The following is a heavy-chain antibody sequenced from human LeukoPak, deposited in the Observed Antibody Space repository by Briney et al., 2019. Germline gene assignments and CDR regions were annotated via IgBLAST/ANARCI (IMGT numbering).Heavy chain of an antibody. D-gene: IGHD4-17*01. CDR2: IYTSGST. V-gene: IGHV4-61*02. CDR1: GGSISSGSYY. CDR3: ARDSDDYGDYGD. J-gene: IGHJ4*02. Sequence: SQTLSLTCTVSGGSISSGSYYWSWIRQPAGKGREWIGRIYTSGSTNYNPSLKSRVTISVDTSKNQFSLKLSSVTAADTAVYYCARDSDDYGDYGDWGQGTLVTVSS.